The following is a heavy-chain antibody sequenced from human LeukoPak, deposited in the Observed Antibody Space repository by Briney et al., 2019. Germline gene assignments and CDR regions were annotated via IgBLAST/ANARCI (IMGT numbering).Heavy chain of an antibody. Sequence: SETLSLTCTVSGGYISSYYWSWIRQPPGEGLEWIGYVYYTGSTNYNPSLKSRVSISVDTSKNQFSLKLSSVTAADTAVYYCARGGQSHNWFDPWGQGTLVTVSS. CDR1: GGYISSYY. J-gene: IGHJ5*02. D-gene: IGHD6-25*01. CDR2: VYYTGST. CDR3: ARGGQSHNWFDP. V-gene: IGHV4-59*12.